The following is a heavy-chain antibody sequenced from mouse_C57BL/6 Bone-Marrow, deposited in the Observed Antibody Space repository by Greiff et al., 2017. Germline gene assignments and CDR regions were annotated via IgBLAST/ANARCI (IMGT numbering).Heavy chain of an antibody. D-gene: IGHD2-12*01. V-gene: IGHV5-9-1*02. CDR1: GFTFSSYA. CDR2: ISSCGDYF. J-gene: IGHJ4*01. CDR3: TRDYSNDEREMDY. Sequence: EVKLMESGEGLVKPGGSLKLSCAASGFTFSSYAMSWVLQTSEMRLECVAYISSCGDYFYYADTVKGRFTISRENARNTLYLQMSSMKSEDTAMYYCTRDYSNDEREMDYWGQGTSVTVSS.